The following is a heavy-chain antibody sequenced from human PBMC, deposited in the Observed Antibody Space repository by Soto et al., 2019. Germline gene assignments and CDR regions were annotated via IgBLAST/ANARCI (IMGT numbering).Heavy chain of an antibody. CDR1: GFTFSSEW. Sequence: PGGSLRLSCAASGFTFSSEWMHWVRQAPGKGLVWVSRIDPYDTGITYADSVKGRFTISRDNAKTTLYLQMNSLRAEDTAVYYCTSDTFGARDSWGQGILVTVSA. V-gene: IGHV3-74*01. CDR3: TSDTFGARDS. D-gene: IGHD2-15*01. CDR2: IDPYDTGI. J-gene: IGHJ4*02.